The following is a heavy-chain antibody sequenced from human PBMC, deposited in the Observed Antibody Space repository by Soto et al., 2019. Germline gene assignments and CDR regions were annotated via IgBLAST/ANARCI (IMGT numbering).Heavy chain of an antibody. CDR2: ISYDGSNK. CDR3: AEDYIQRFPDP. Sequence: PGGSLRLSCAASGFTFSSYGMHWVRQAPGKGLEWVAVISYDGSNKYYADSVKGRFTISRDNSKNTLYLQMNSLRAEDTAVYYCAEDYIQRFPDPWGQGTLVTVSS. D-gene: IGHD3-3*01. CDR1: GFTFSSYG. V-gene: IGHV3-30*18. J-gene: IGHJ5*02.